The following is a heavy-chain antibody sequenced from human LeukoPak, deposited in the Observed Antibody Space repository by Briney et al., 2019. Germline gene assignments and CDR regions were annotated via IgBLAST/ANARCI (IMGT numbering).Heavy chain of an antibody. CDR2: IYYSGST. J-gene: IGHJ4*02. CDR1: GGSVSSGNYY. CDR3: ARTSTGDRPRRYFNS. D-gene: IGHD7-27*01. V-gene: IGHV4-61*01. Sequence: SETLSLTCTVSGGSVSSGNYYWSWIRQPPGKGLDWIGYIYYSGSTNYNPSLKSRVTMSVDTSKNQFSLKLSSVTAADTAVYYCARTSTGDRPRRYFNSWGQGTLVTVSS.